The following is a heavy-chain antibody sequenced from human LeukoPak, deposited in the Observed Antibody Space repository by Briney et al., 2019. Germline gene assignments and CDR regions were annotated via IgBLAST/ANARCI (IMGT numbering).Heavy chain of an antibody. CDR1: GFTFSSYG. CDR3: ARGASIAAAGTGEKSNWFDP. D-gene: IGHD6-13*01. J-gene: IGHJ5*02. V-gene: IGHV3-33*01. CDR2: IWFDGSNK. Sequence: GGSLRLSCAASGFTFSSYGMHWVRQAPRKGLEWVAVIWFDGSNKYHADSVKGRFTISRDNSKNTLYLQMNSLRAEDTAVYYCARGASIAAAGTGEKSNWFDPWGQGTLVTVSS.